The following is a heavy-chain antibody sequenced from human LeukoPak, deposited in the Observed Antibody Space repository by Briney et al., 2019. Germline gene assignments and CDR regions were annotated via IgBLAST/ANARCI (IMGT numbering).Heavy chain of an antibody. CDR1: GGSISSGGYS. V-gene: IGHV4-30-4*07. D-gene: IGHD3-10*01. J-gene: IGHJ5*02. CDR3: ARESNYYGSGTGWFDP. CDR2: IYHSGST. Sequence: SETLSLTCAVSGGSISSGGYSWSWIQQPPGKGLEWIGYIYHSGSTYYNPSLKSRVTISVDTSKNQLSLKLSSVTAADTAVYYCARESNYYGSGTGWFDPWGQGTLVTVSS.